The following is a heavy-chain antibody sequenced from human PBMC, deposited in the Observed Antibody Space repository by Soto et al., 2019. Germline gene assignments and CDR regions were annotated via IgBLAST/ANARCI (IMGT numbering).Heavy chain of an antibody. CDR2: IYHSGST. Sequence: QLQLQESGSGLVKPSQTLSLTCAVSGGSISSGGYAWSWIRQPPGTGLEWIGYIYHSGSTYYNPSLKSRVTISVDRSKNQFSLKLSSVTAADTAVYYCARSYGDQDWYFDLWGRGTLVTVSS. J-gene: IGHJ2*01. CDR1: GGSISSGGYA. D-gene: IGHD4-17*01. CDR3: ARSYGDQDWYFDL. V-gene: IGHV4-30-2*01.